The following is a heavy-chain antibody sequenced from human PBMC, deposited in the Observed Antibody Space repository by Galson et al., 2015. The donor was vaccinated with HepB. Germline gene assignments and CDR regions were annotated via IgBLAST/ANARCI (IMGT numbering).Heavy chain of an antibody. CDR1: GYTFTSYA. V-gene: IGHV1-3*01. Sequence: SVKVSCKASGYTFTSYAMHWVRQAPGQRLEWMGWINAGNGNTKYSQKFQGRVTITRDTSASTAYMELSSLRSEDTAVYYCARGAGRGYSCGYDYWGQGTLVTVSS. CDR2: INAGNGNT. J-gene: IGHJ4*02. D-gene: IGHD5-18*01. CDR3: ARGAGRGYSCGYDY.